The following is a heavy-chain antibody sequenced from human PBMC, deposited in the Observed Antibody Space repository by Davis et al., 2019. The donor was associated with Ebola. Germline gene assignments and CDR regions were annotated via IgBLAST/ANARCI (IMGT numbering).Heavy chain of an antibody. V-gene: IGHV3-23*01. CDR2: ITSSGGST. D-gene: IGHD6-13*01. Sequence: GESLKISCAASGFTFSSNSMNWVRQAPGKGLEWVSAITSSGGSTYYADSVRGRFSISRDNPKNTLYLQINSLRAEDTAVYYCAKVDSSSWYGRSWGQGTLVTVSS. CDR1: GFTFSSNS. CDR3: AKVDSSSWYGRS. J-gene: IGHJ5*02.